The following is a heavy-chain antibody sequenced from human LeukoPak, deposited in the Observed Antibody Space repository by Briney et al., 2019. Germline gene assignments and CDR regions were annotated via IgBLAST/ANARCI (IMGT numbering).Heavy chain of an antibody. CDR1: GGTLSTYT. V-gene: IGHV1-69*08. J-gene: IGHJ4*02. Sequence: SVKVSCKASGGTLSTYTIHWVRRAPGQGLEWMGRVISILRTATYGQKFRGRVTITADKSTSTTYMELTDLRLQDTAFYYCARSLGRGFDYWGQGSLVTVSS. CDR2: VISILRTA. CDR3: ARSLGRGFDY. D-gene: IGHD1-26*01.